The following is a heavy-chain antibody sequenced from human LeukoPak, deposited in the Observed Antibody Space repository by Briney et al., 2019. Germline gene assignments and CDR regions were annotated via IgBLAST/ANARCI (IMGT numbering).Heavy chain of an antibody. CDR2: IYHSGST. D-gene: IGHD4-23*01. Sequence: SGTLSLTCAVSGGSISSSNWWSWVRQPPGKGLEWIGEIYHSGSTNYNPSLKSRVTISVDKSKNQFSLKLTSVTAADTAVYYCARGGYGGNSYAFDIWGQGTMVTVSS. CDR3: ARGGYGGNSYAFDI. V-gene: IGHV4-4*02. CDR1: GGSISSSNW. J-gene: IGHJ3*02.